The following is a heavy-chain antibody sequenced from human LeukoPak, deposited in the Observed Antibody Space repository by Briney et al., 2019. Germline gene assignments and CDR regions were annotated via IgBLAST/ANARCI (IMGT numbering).Heavy chain of an antibody. V-gene: IGHV3-21*01. D-gene: IGHD2-2*02. CDR3: AREVRGGYCSSTSCYTS. J-gene: IGHJ4*02. CDR2: ISSSSYI. CDR1: GFTFSSYS. Sequence: GGSLRLSCAASGFTFSSYSMNWVRQAPGKGLEWVSSISSSSYIYYADSVKGRFTISRDNAKNSLYLQMNSLRAEDTAVYYCAREVRGGYCSSTSCYTSWGQGTLVTVSS.